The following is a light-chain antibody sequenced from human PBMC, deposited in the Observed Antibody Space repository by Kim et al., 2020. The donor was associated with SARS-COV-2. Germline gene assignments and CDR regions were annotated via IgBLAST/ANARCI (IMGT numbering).Light chain of an antibody. CDR3: HRYNNFPVT. Sequence: VGDRFSSTCRASQAIGKYLALYQQKPGTAPKLLIFSASILQSGVSSRFSGSGSGTDFTLTISSLQPEDVGTYFCHRYNNFPVTFGPGTKVDIK. CDR2: SAS. J-gene: IGKJ3*01. V-gene: IGKV1-27*01. CDR1: QAIGKY.